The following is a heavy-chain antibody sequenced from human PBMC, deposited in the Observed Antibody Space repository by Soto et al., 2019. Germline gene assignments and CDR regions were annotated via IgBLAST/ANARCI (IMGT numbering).Heavy chain of an antibody. D-gene: IGHD3-10*01. J-gene: IGHJ4*02. V-gene: IGHV3-74*01. CDR2: IDPYDTGI. CDR3: TRETFGARDC. CDR1: GFTFSGDW. Sequence: EVQLVESGGGLVQPGGSLRLSCRDSGFTFSGDWMHWVRQAPGKGLDWVSRIDPYDTGISYADSVKGRFTISRDNAKSTLYLQMNSLRPEDTAVYHCTRETFGARDCWGQGTLVTVSS.